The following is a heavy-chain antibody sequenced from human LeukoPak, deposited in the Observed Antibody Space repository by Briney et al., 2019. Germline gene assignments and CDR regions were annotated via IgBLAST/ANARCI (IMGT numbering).Heavy chain of an antibody. Sequence: PSETLSLTCTVSGGSISSSTFYWGWIRQPPGKGLEWIGSLYYSGSTYYNPSLKSRVTISVDTSKNQFSLQLSSVTAADTAVYYCARVSSSSGWYYYYYYMDVWGKGTTVTVSS. CDR3: ARVSSSSGWYYYYYYMDV. CDR1: GGSISSSTFY. J-gene: IGHJ6*03. CDR2: LYYSGST. V-gene: IGHV4-39*01. D-gene: IGHD6-19*01.